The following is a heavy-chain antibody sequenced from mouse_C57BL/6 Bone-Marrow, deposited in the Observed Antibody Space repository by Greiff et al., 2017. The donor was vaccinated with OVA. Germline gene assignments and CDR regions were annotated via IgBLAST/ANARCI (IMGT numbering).Heavy chain of an antibody. V-gene: IGHV1-15*01. CDR1: GYTFTDYE. CDR2: IDPETGGT. J-gene: IGHJ1*03. Sequence: VKLQESGAELVRPGASVTLSCKASGYTFTDYEMHWVKQTPVHGLEWIGAIDPETGGTAYNQKFKGKAILTADKSSSTAYMELRSLTSEDSAVYYCTRGWLLRYFDVWGTGTTVTVSS. D-gene: IGHD2-3*01. CDR3: TRGWLLRYFDV.